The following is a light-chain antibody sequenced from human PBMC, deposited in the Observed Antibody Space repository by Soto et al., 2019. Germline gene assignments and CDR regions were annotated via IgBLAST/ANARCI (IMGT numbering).Light chain of an antibody. CDR3: QQYYSVPYA. CDR2: GAS. V-gene: IGKV4-1*01. J-gene: IGKJ2*01. CDR1: QSVLYSSNNKNY. Sequence: DIVMTQSPDSLAVSLGGWATINCKSSQSVLYSSNNKNYLAWYQQKPGQPPKLLIYGASTRESGVPDRFSGSGSGTDFTLTISSLQAEDVAVYYCQQYYSVPYAFGQGTKLEIK.